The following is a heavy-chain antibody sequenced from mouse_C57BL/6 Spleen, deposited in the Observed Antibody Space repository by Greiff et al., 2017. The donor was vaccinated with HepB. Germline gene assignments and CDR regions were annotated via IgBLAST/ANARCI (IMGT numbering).Heavy chain of an antibody. J-gene: IGHJ2*01. CDR1: GFTFSSYA. CDR3: ARDSPYDYDGYYFDY. CDR2: ISDGGSYT. V-gene: IGHV5-4*01. D-gene: IGHD2-4*01. Sequence: EVHLVESGGGLVKPGGSLKLSCAASGFTFSSYAMSWVRQTPEKRLEWVATISDGGSYTYYPDNVKGRFTISRDNAKNNLYLQMSHLKSEDTAMYYCARDSPYDYDGYYFDYWGQGTTLTVSS.